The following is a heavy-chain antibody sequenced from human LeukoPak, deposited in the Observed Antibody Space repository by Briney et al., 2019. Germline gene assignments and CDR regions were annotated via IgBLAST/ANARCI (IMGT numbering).Heavy chain of an antibody. V-gene: IGHV3-23*01. D-gene: IGHD6-6*01. CDR2: ISGSGGST. CDR1: GFTFSSYA. J-gene: IGHJ6*02. Sequence: GGSLRLSCAASGFTFSSYAMSWVRQAPGKGLEWVSAISGSGGSTYYADPVKGRFTISRDNSKNTLYLQMNSLRAEDTAIYYCARRSRSSGMDVWGQGTTVTVSS. CDR3: ARRSRSSGMDV.